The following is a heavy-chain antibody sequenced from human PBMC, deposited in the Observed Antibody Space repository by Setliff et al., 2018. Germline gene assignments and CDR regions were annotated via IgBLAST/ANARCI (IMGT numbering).Heavy chain of an antibody. V-gene: IGHV5-51*01. CDR3: ARGDSGYDSGDY. J-gene: IGHJ4*02. Sequence: PGESLKISCTGSGYSFITYWIGWVRQRPGKGLEWMGILYPGDSDTKYSPSFQGQVTISADKSISTAYLQWSSLKASDTAMYYCARGDSGYDSGDYWGQGTLVTVSS. D-gene: IGHD5-12*01. CDR1: GYSFITYW. CDR2: LYPGDSDT.